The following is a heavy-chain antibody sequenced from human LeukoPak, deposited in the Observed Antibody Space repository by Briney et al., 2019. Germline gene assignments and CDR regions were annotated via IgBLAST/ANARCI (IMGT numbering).Heavy chain of an antibody. D-gene: IGHD5-12*01. CDR2: IYYSGST. J-gene: IGHJ4*02. CDR3: ARVSGYSGYDSLDY. Sequence: SETLSLTCTVSGGSISTYYWSWIRQPPGKGLEWIGYIYYSGSTNYNPSLKSRVTISVDTSKSQFSLKLSSVTAADTAVYYCARVSGYSGYDSLDYWGQGTLVTVSS. CDR1: GGSISTYY. V-gene: IGHV4-59*01.